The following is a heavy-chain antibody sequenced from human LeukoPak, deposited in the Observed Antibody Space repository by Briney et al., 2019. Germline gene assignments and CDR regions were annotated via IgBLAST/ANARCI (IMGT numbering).Heavy chain of an antibody. J-gene: IGHJ5*02. CDR3: ARRDFIVVVPAAGGNWFDP. Sequence: PSETLSLTCAVYGGSFSGYYWSWIRQPPGKGLEWIGEINHSGSTNYNPSLKSRVTISVDTSKNQFSLKLSSVTAADTAVYYCARRDFIVVVPAAGGNWFDPWGQGTLVTVSS. V-gene: IGHV4-34*01. CDR1: GGSFSGYY. D-gene: IGHD2-2*01. CDR2: INHSGST.